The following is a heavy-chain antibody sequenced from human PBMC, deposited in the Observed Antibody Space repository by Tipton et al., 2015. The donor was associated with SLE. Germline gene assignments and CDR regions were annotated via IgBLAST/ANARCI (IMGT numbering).Heavy chain of an antibody. D-gene: IGHD2-21*01. V-gene: IGHV1-2*02. CDR2: INPNSGGT. CDR3: ARAAGLQSNWYFDL. CDR1: GYTFTGYY. J-gene: IGHJ2*01. Sequence: QSGAEVKKPGASVKVSCKASGYTFTGYYMHWVRQAPGQGLEWMGWINPNSGGTNYAQKFQGRVAMTRDTSISTAYMELSRLRSDDTAVYYCARAAGLQSNWYFDLWGRGTLVTVSS.